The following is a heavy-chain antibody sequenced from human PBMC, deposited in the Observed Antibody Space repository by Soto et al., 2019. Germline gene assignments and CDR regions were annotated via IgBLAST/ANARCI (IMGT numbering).Heavy chain of an antibody. CDR3: AKTPIVGATRPYYFDY. CDR2: ISGSGGST. Sequence: TGGSLRLSCAASGFTFSSYAMSWVRQAPGKGLEWVSAISGSGGSTYYADSVKGRFTISRDNSKNTLYLQMNSLRAEDTAVYYCAKTPIVGATRPYYFDYWGQGTLVTVSS. CDR1: GFTFSSYA. D-gene: IGHD1-26*01. V-gene: IGHV3-23*01. J-gene: IGHJ4*02.